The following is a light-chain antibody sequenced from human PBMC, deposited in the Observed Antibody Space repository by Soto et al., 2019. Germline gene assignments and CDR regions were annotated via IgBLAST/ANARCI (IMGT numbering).Light chain of an antibody. CDR3: QQYGSSQGT. V-gene: IGKV3-20*01. J-gene: IGKJ1*01. CDR2: DSS. CDR1: QSLSSNF. Sequence: EIVVTQSPATMSLSPVSRATLSCRVSQSLSSNFLAWYQQKPGQPPRLLIYDSSTRATGFPDRFSGSGSGTDFTLTIIRLEPEDFAVYYCQQYGSSQGTFGQGTKVDIK.